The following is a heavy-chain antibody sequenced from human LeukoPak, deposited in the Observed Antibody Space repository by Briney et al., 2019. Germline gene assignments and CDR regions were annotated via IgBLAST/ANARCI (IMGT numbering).Heavy chain of an antibody. D-gene: IGHD2-15*01. CDR3: ARQEYCSGGSCYTWFDP. J-gene: IGHJ5*02. CDR2: IYPADSDI. Sequence: GESLKISCKGSGYSINNYWIGWVRQMPGKGLEWMGIIYPADSDIRYSPSFQGQVTVSADKSISTAYLQWSSLKASDTAMYYCARQEYCSGGSCYTWFDPWGQGTLVTVSS. V-gene: IGHV5-51*01. CDR1: GYSINNYW.